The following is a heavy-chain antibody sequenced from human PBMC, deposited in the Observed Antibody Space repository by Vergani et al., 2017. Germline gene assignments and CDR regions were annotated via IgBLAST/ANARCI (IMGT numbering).Heavy chain of an antibody. CDR1: GYSFINNA. CDR3: ARAKRGRLAVGATDS. V-gene: IGHV7-4-1*01. D-gene: IGHD6-19*01. CDR2: INPTTGNP. J-gene: IGHJ4*02. Sequence: QEQLVQSGSELKKPGASVKVSCKASGYSFINNAIHWVRQAPGQGLEWMVWINPTTGNPTYARAFTGRFVFSLDTSISTAYLQIGSLKAEDTAVYFCARAKRGRLAVGATDSWGQGTLLTVSS.